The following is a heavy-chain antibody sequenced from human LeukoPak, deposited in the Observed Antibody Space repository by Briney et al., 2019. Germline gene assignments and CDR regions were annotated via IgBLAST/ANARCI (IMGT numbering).Heavy chain of an antibody. CDR2: ISSSSSTI. V-gene: IGHV3-48*01. CDR3: ARGDYSSSWYGGVVTHQFDY. D-gene: IGHD6-13*01. J-gene: IGHJ4*02. Sequence: AGGSLRLSCAASGFTFSSYSMNWVRQAPGKGLEWVSYISSSSSTIYYADSVKGRFTISRDNAKNSLYLQMNSLRAEDTAVYYCARGDYSSSWYGGVVTHQFDYWGQGTLVTVSS. CDR1: GFTFSSYS.